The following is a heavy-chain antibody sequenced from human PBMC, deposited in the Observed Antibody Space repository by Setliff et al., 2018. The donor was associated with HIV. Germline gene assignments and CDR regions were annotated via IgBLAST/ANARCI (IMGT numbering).Heavy chain of an antibody. CDR3: ARGDHRIIAAAGSGWFDP. CDR1: GGSFSDYY. D-gene: IGHD6-13*01. V-gene: IGHV4-34*01. J-gene: IGHJ5*02. CDR2: ISYSGNT. Sequence: SQTLSLTCAVYGGSFSDYYWGWIRQPPGKGLEWIGSISYSGNTYYHPSLQSRVTISLDMSKNQFSLKVKSVTAADTAAYYCARGDHRIIAAAGSGWFDPWGQGTLVTVSS.